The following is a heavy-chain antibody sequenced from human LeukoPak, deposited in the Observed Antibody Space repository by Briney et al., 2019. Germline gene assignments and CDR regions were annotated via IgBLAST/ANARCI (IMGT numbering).Heavy chain of an antibody. Sequence: QPGGSLRLSCAASGFAFRSYAMSWVRQAPGKGLEWVSVTSGSGGNPYYADSVKGRFTISRDNSKNTLYLHMNSLRAEDTALYYRANETGIILVRGAVDYWGQGTLVTVSS. D-gene: IGHD3-10*01. CDR1: GFAFRSYA. CDR3: ANETGIILVRGAVDY. V-gene: IGHV3-23*01. J-gene: IGHJ4*02. CDR2: TSGSGGNP.